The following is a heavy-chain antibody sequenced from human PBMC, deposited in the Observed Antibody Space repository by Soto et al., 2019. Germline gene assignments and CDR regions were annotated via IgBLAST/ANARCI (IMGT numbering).Heavy chain of an antibody. D-gene: IGHD2-21*01. J-gene: IGHJ4*02. Sequence: QVQLVQSGAKVKRPGSSVKVSCKASGGTFNSHTINWVRQAPGQGLEWVGRVVPLLGIESHPQKFKDRLTIAADTSPVSVFMELRNLRSADTAVYYCTRARPAKDVVPVPRPHFDSGGRGTLLTVSS. V-gene: IGHV1-69*02. CDR2: VVPLLGIE. CDR3: TRARPAKDVVPVPRPHFDS. CDR1: GGTFNSHT.